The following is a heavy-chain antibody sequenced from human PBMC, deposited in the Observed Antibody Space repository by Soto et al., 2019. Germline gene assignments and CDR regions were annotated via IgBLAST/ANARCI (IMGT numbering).Heavy chain of an antibody. V-gene: IGHV1-69*01. Sequence: QVQLVQSGAEVKKPGSSVKVSCKASGGTYSSYAISWVRQAPGQGLEWMGGIIPIFGTANYAQKFQGRVTITADESTSTAYMELSSLRSEDTAAYYCARCGDYSNQYYYYGMDVWGQGTTVTVSS. J-gene: IGHJ6*02. D-gene: IGHD4-4*01. CDR2: IIPIFGTA. CDR1: GGTYSSYA. CDR3: ARCGDYSNQYYYYGMDV.